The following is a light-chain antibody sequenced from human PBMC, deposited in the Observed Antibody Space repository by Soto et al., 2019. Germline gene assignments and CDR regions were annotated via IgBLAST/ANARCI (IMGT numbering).Light chain of an antibody. CDR3: QQYGSSPWT. CDR2: GAS. V-gene: IGKV3-20*01. Sequence: IVLTQSPGTLSLSPGQRTTLSFLGSRISSSYLAWYQQKPGQGPRLLIYGASSRATGIPDRFSGSGSGTDFTLTISRLEPEDFAVYYCQQYGSSPWTFGQGTKVDI. CDR1: RISSSY. J-gene: IGKJ1*01.